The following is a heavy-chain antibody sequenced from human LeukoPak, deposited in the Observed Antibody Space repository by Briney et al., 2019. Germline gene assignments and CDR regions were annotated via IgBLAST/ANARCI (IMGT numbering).Heavy chain of an antibody. Sequence: TGGSLRLSCAASEFTFNTYAMHWVRQAPGKGLEWVAVIRYDESNRYYSDSVKGRFTISRDNSKNTLYLQMNSLRAEDTAVYYCARDRGKGGYVDYWGQGTLVTVSS. J-gene: IGHJ4*02. CDR2: IRYDESNR. CDR1: EFTFNTYA. D-gene: IGHD3-10*01. V-gene: IGHV3-33*01. CDR3: ARDRGKGGYVDY.